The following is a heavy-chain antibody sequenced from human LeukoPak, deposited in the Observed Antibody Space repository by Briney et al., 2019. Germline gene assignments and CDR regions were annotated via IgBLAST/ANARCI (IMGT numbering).Heavy chain of an antibody. V-gene: IGHV1-18*01. CDR1: GYTFTSYG. J-gene: IGHJ4*02. CDR3: TRSLGGEFHFDY. CDR2: IRAHNGNT. D-gene: IGHD1-26*01. Sequence: VASVKVSCKASGYTFTSYGISWVRQAPGQGLGWMGWIRAHNGNTTYAEKLQGRVTMTTDTSTSTAYMELRSLRSDDTAVYYCTRSLGGEFHFDYWGQGTLVTVSS.